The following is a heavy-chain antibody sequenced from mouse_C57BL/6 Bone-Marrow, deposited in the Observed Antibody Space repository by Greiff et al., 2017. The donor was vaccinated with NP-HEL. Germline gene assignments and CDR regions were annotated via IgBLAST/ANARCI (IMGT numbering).Heavy chain of an antibody. CDR2: IRNKANGYTT. CDR3: ARYRATVVATPYWYFDV. D-gene: IGHD1-1*01. Sequence: EVQGVESGGGLVQPGGSLSLSCAASGFTFTDYYMSWVRQPPGKALEWLGFIRNKANGYTTEYSASVKGRFTISRDNSQSILYLQMDALRAEDSATYYCARYRATVVATPYWYFDVWGTGTTVTVSS. CDR1: GFTFTDYY. J-gene: IGHJ1*03. V-gene: IGHV7-3*01.